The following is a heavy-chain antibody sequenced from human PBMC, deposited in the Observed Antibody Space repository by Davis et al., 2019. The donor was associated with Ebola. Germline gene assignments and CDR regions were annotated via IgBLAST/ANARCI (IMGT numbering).Heavy chain of an antibody. CDR1: GFTFSSYA. D-gene: IGHD2-8*01. J-gene: IGHJ4*02. CDR2: ISGSGGNT. V-gene: IGHV3-23*01. CDR3: ARFGDKTKKTPKSSL. Sequence: PGGSLRLSCAASGFTFSSYAMSWVRQAPGKGLEWVSVISGSGGNTYYADSVKGRFTISRDNAKNSLYLQMNSLRAEDTAVYYCARFGDKTKKTPKSSLWGQGTLVTVSS.